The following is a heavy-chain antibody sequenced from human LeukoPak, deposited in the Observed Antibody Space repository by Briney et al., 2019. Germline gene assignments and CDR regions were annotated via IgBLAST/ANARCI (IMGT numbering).Heavy chain of an antibody. CDR1: GFTFSSYS. J-gene: IGHJ4*02. Sequence: GGSLRLSCAASGFTFSSYSMNWVRQAPGKGLEWVSSISSSSSYIYYADSVKGRFTISRDNAKNSLYLQMNSLRAEDTAVYYCARKGISSGWYYFDYWGQGTLVTVSS. D-gene: IGHD6-19*01. CDR2: ISSSSSYI. CDR3: ARKGISSGWYYFDY. V-gene: IGHV3-21*01.